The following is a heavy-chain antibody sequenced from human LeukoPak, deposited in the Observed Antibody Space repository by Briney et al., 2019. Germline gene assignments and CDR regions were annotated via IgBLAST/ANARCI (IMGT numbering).Heavy chain of an antibody. J-gene: IGHJ4*02. Sequence: KNGESLKISCKGSGYSFTSYWIGWVRQMPGKGLEWMGIIYPGDSDTRYSPSFQGQVTISADKSISTAYLQWSSLKASDTAMYYCATTLTYSSSWYLAYYFDYWGQGTLVTVSS. CDR2: IYPGDSDT. V-gene: IGHV5-51*01. CDR3: ATTLTYSSSWYLAYYFDY. D-gene: IGHD6-13*01. CDR1: GYSFTSYW.